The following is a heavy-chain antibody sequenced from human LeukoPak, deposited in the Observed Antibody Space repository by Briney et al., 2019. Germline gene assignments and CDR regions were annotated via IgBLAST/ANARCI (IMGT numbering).Heavy chain of an antibody. V-gene: IGHV3-15*01. CDR2: IKSKADGGTT. D-gene: IGHD6-13*01. CDR1: GITFSNAW. Sequence: GGSLRLSCAASGITFSNAWMTWVRQAPGKGLEWVGRIKSKADGGTTDYAAPVKGRFIISRDDSRNTLYLQMNGLRTEDTAVYFCTTDMGTSSWYLYFDYWGQGALVTVSS. J-gene: IGHJ4*02. CDR3: TTDMGTSSWYLYFDY.